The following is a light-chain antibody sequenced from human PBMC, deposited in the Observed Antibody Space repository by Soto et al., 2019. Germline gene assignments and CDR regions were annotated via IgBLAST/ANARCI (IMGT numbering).Light chain of an antibody. V-gene: IGLV2-14*02. CDR1: SGDIGTYNL. CDR2: EVT. Sequence: QSALTQPASVSGSPGQSITVSCIGTSGDIGTYNLVSWYQQHPGKVPKLIIYEVTNRPSGVSNRFSGSKSGNTASLTISGLQAEDEADYYCSSYTTSSTRVFGPGTKLTVL. CDR3: SSYTTSSTRV. J-gene: IGLJ1*01.